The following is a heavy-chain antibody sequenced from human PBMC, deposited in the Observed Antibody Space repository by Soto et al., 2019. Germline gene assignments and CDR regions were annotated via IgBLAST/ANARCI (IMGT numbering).Heavy chain of an antibody. CDR3: ARGSCTNGVCYGFGQNYYFDY. D-gene: IGHD2-8*01. CDR1: GGSISSGGYY. J-gene: IGHJ4*02. CDR2: IYYSGST. V-gene: IGHV4-31*03. Sequence: SETLSLTCTVSGGSISSGGYYWSWIGQHPGKGLEWIGYIYYSGSTYYNPSLKSRVTISVDTSKNQFSLKLSSVTAADTAVYYCARGSCTNGVCYGFGQNYYFDYWGQGTLVTVSS.